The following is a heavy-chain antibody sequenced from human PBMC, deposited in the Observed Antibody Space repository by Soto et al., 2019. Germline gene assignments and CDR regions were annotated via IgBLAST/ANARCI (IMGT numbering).Heavy chain of an antibody. V-gene: IGHV3-23*01. D-gene: IGHD6-19*01. J-gene: IGHJ4*02. CDR1: GFTFSSYA. CDR2: IMNSGGGT. Sequence: EVQLLESGGGLVQPGGSLRLSCAASGFTFSSYAMSWVRQAPGKGLEWVSAIMNSGGGTYYADSVKGRFTISRDNSKNSLYLQMNSLRAEDTAVYYCTKDIRYSVGWFHAFDYWGQGALVSVSS. CDR3: TKDIRYSVGWFHAFDY.